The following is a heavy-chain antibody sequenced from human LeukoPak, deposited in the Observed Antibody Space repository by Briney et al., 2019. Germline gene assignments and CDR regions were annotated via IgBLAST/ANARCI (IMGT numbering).Heavy chain of an antibody. CDR2: IYYSGST. CDR3: ARGPSLYGDYEAYYFDY. Sequence: SQTLSLTCTVSGGSISSGGYSWGWIRQHPGKGLEWIGYIYYSGSTYYNPSLKSRVTISVDTSKNQFSLKLSSVTAADTAVYYCARGPSLYGDYEAYYFDYWGQGTLVTVSS. D-gene: IGHD4-17*01. V-gene: IGHV4-31*03. CDR1: GGSISSGGYS. J-gene: IGHJ4*02.